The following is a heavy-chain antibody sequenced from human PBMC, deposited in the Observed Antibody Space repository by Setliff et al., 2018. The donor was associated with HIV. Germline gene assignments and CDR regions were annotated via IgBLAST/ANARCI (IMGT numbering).Heavy chain of an antibody. J-gene: IGHJ4*02. V-gene: IGHV3-7*01. CDR3: ARSRGYGGYDPSDY. Sequence: GGSLRLPCAASGFIFTVYWMSWVRQAPGEGLEWVANIHKNGPSEKYYVDSVKGRFTISRGNTQNSLFLQMNSLRAEAAAVYYCARSRGYGGYDPSDYWGQGTLVTVSS. CDR2: IHKNGPSEK. D-gene: IGHD5-12*01. CDR1: GFIFTVYW.